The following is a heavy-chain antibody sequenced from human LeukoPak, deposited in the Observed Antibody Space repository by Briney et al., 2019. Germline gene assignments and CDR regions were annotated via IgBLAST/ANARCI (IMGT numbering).Heavy chain of an antibody. V-gene: IGHV1-2*06. J-gene: IGHJ4*02. D-gene: IGHD4-11*01. CDR2: INPNSGDK. CDR1: GYTFTGYY. Sequence: ASVKVSCKASGYTFTGYYMHGVRQAPGQGLEWMGRINPNSGDKNYAQKLQGRVTMTTDTSTSTAYMELRSLRSDDTAVYYCARRYSNYLDYWGQGTLVAVSS. CDR3: ARRYSNYLDY.